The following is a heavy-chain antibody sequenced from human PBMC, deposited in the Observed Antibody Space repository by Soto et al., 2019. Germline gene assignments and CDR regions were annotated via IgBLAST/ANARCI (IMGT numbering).Heavy chain of an antibody. Sequence: SGPTLVNPTHPLTLTCIFSGFSLRTIGVGVGWIRQPPGKALEWLGFIYWNDDKRYSPSLKSRLTITKDTSKNQVVLTMTNMDPVDTATYYCAKSGSSGWYGWFDPWGQGTLVTVSS. CDR2: IYWNDDK. CDR1: GFSLRTIGVG. J-gene: IGHJ5*02. CDR3: AKSGSSGWYGWFDP. V-gene: IGHV2-5*01. D-gene: IGHD6-19*01.